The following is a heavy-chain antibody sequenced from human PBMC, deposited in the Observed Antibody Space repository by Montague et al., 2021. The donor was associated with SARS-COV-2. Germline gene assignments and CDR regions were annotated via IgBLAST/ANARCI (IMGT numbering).Heavy chain of an antibody. CDR3: ARYGSTEARNAFHV. D-gene: IGHD4-17*01. CDR1: DGSITSYY. CDR2: VFYTGAA. Sequence: SETLSLTCTVSDGSITSYYWSWVRQPPEKEMEWIGYVFYTGAAVYSPSLVGRVTMSVGTPKSQVSLRLNSVTAADTAVYYCARYGSTEARNAFHVWGQGTMVTVSS. J-gene: IGHJ3*01. V-gene: IGHV4-59*08.